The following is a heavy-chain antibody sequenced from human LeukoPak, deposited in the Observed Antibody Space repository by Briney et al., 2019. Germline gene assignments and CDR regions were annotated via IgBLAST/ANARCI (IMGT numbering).Heavy chain of an antibody. Sequence: PGGSLRLSCVAAGFSFSDSWMTWVRQAPGKGLEWVSYTSSSGTTIYYADSVKGRFTISRDNAKNSLFLQMNSLRAEDTAVYYCARMYSSWYADYWGQGTLVTVSS. CDR2: TSSSGTTI. CDR1: GFSFSDSW. D-gene: IGHD6-13*01. J-gene: IGHJ4*02. V-gene: IGHV3-11*01. CDR3: ARMYSSWYADY.